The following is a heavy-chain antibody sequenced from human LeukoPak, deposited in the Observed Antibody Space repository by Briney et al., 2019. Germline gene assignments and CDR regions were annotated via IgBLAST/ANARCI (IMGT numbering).Heavy chain of an antibody. CDR2: ISSSSSYI. Sequence: GSLRLSCAASGFTFSSYSMNWVRQAPGKGLEWVSSISSSSSYIYYADSVKGRFTISRDNSKNTLYLQMNSLRAEDTAVYYCAKDYGGNQIDYWGQGTLVTVSS. CDR1: GFTFSSYS. D-gene: IGHD4-23*01. V-gene: IGHV3-21*01. J-gene: IGHJ4*02. CDR3: AKDYGGNQIDY.